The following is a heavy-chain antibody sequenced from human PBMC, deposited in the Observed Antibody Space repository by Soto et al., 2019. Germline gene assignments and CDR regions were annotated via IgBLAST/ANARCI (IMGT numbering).Heavy chain of an antibody. J-gene: IGHJ4*02. CDR3: ARNPPGY. CDR2: INHSGST. V-gene: IGHV4-34*01. CDR1: GGSFSGYY. Sequence: TSETLSLTCAVYGGSFSGYYWSWIRQPPGKGLEWIGEINHSGSTNYNPSLKSRVTISVDTSKNQFSLKLSSVTAADTAVYYCARNPPGYWGQGTLVTVSS.